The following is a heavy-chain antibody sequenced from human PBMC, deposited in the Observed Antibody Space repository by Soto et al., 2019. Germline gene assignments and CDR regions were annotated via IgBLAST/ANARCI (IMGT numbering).Heavy chain of an antibody. J-gene: IGHJ6*02. V-gene: IGHV1-69*01. CDR1: RDTFNKYA. Sequence: QVQLVQSGAEVKKPGSSVKVSCTTSRDTFNKYAFNWVRQAPGQGLEWMGWIIPIFSSRNYAEKFQGRVTITADDSTSTAYMELRSLRFEYTAVYYCARGETYLGVWGQGTTVTVSS. D-gene: IGHD3-16*01. CDR3: ARGETYLGV. CDR2: IIPIFSSR.